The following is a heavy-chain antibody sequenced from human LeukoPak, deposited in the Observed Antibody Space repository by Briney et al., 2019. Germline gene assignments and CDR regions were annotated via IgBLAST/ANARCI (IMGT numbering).Heavy chain of an antibody. CDR2: ISGSGHNT. V-gene: IGHV3-23*01. Sequence: GGSLRLSCAASGFTFSSYAMTWVRQAPGKGLEWVSAISGSGHNTYYADSVKGRFTISRDNSKNTVYLQMNSLRAEDTALYYCAKWREGTMVYFDYWGQGTLVTVSS. D-gene: IGHD3-10*01. CDR1: GFTFSSYA. J-gene: IGHJ4*02. CDR3: AKWREGTMVYFDY.